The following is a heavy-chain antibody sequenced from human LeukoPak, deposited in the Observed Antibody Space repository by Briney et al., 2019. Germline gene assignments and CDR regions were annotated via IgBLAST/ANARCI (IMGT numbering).Heavy chain of an antibody. CDR2: ISDSGDSR. J-gene: IGHJ4*02. CDR1: GFTFKNYA. CDR3: AKDLNCGY. Sequence: GGSLRLSCAASGFTFKNYAMKWVRQAPGKGLEWVSSISDSGDSRYYADSVKGRFTISRDNSRNTLHLQMNSLRAEDTAVYYCAKDLNCGYWGQGTLVTVSS. V-gene: IGHV3-23*01.